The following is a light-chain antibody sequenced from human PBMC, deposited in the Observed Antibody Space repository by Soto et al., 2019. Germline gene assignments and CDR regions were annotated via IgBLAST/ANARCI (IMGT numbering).Light chain of an antibody. Sequence: AIRMAQSPSSFSASTGDRVSITCRASQGISSNLAWYQQKPGKAPKLLIYAASTLQSGVPSRFSGSGSGTDFTLTISRLQSEDFATYYCQQYYSYPLTFGGGTKVEIK. J-gene: IGKJ4*01. CDR3: QQYYSYPLT. V-gene: IGKV1-8*01. CDR1: QGISSN. CDR2: AAS.